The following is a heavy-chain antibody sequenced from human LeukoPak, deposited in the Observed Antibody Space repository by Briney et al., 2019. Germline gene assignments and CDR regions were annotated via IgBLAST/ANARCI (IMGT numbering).Heavy chain of an antibody. J-gene: IGHJ6*03. CDR3: ARIKLGYCSSTSCYGFLYYYYYMDV. Sequence: PSETLSLTCAVYGGSFSGYYWSWIRHPPGKGLEWIGEINHSGSTNYNPCLKSRVTISVDTSKHQFSLKLSSVTAADTAVYYCARIKLGYCSSTSCYGFLYYYYYMDVWGKGTTVTVSS. CDR1: GGSFSGYY. CDR2: INHSGST. D-gene: IGHD2-2*01. V-gene: IGHV4-34*01.